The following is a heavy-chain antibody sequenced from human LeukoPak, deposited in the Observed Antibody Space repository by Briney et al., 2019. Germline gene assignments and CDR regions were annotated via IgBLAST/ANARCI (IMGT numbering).Heavy chain of an antibody. D-gene: IGHD3-10*01. CDR2: IFSGGTT. J-gene: IGHJ6*03. V-gene: IGHV3-53*01. CDR1: GFSVSMKY. CDR3: ARFSGPGMQHYYYYMDA. Sequence: GGSLRLSCAASGFSVSMKYMTWVRQAPGKGLEWVSVIFSGGTTYYADSVKGRFTVSRDNSKNMMYLQMNSLRAEDAAVYYCARFSGPGMQHYYYYMDAWGTGTTVTVSS.